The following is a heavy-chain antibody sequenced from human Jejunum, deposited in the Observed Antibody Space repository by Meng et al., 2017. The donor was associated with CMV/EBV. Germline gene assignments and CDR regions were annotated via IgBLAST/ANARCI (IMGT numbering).Heavy chain of an antibody. J-gene: IGHJ4*02. Sequence: SLTCAVYGGALSGYYWSWIRQPPGKGLEWIGEINHSGSTNYNPSLKSRVTISVDTSKNQFSLKLSSVTAADTAVYYCASEYSSSSCWGQGTLVTVSS. CDR1: GGALSGYY. D-gene: IGHD6-6*01. CDR2: INHSGST. CDR3: ASEYSSSSC. V-gene: IGHV4-34*01.